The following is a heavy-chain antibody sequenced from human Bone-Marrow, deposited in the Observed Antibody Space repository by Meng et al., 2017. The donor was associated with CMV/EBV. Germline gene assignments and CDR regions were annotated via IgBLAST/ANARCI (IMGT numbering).Heavy chain of an antibody. CDR2: MNPNSGNT. D-gene: IGHD3-10*01. Sequence: ASVKVSCKASGYTFTSHYIHWVRQAPGQGLEWMGWMNPNSGNTGYAQKFQGRVTMTRNTSISTAYMELSSLRSEDTAMYYCARARGYYGSGSYYPHFDYWGQGTRVTGYS. CDR1: GYTFTSHY. CDR3: ARARGYYGSGSYYPHFDY. J-gene: IGHJ4*02. V-gene: IGHV1-8*02.